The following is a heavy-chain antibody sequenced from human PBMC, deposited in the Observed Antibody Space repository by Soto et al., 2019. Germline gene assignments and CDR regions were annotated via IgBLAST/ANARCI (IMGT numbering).Heavy chain of an antibody. CDR2: ISGSGGST. Sequence: PGGYLRLSCAASGFTFSSDAMSWVRQAPGKGLAWVSAISGSGGSTYYADSVKGRFTISRDNSKNTLYLQMNSLRAEDTAVYYFAKDWDYDSSGYHDAFDIWGQGTMVTVSS. J-gene: IGHJ3*02. CDR1: GFTFSSDA. V-gene: IGHV3-23*01. CDR3: AKDWDYDSSGYHDAFDI. D-gene: IGHD3-22*01.